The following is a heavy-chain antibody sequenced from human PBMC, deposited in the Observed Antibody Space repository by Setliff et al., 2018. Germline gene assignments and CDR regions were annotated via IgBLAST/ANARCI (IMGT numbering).Heavy chain of an antibody. CDR3: ARGEGRSYGSNYFDP. Sequence: ASVKVSCKASGYTFTNSDINWVRQAPGQGLEWMGWMNPNSGHTGYAHKFQGRVSMTRDTSISTAYMELSRLTSDDTAVYYCARGEGRSYGSNYFDPWGQGTLV. CDR1: GYTFTNSD. CDR2: MNPNSGHT. V-gene: IGHV1-8*02. J-gene: IGHJ5*02. D-gene: IGHD5-18*01.